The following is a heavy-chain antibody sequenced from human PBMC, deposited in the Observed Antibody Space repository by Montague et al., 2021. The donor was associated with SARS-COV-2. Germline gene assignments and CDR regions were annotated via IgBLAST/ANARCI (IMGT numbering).Heavy chain of an antibody. CDR1: GFTFSSYS. CDR3: ARVGGGGGLYYFDY. J-gene: IGHJ4*02. CDR2: ISSSSSHI. D-gene: IGHD3-16*01. Sequence: SRRLSCAASGFTFSSYSMNWVRQAPGKGLEWVSSISSSSSHIYYSDSVKGRFTISRDNSKNSLYLQMNSLRAEDTAVYYCARVGGGGGLYYFDYWGQGTLVTVSS. V-gene: IGHV3-21*01.